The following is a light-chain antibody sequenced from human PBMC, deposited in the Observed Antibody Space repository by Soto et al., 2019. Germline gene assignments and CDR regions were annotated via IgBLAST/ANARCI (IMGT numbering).Light chain of an antibody. J-gene: IGKJ4*01. Sequence: DSQMTQSPSSLSASVGARVTITGRASLPISNYLAWYQKKPGQIQNLMIYDASTLQGGVPSRFSGSGSGTDFTLTISSLQPEDVAAYYCQKYNSAPLTCGGGTKVEIQ. V-gene: IGKV1-27*01. CDR2: DAS. CDR1: LPISNY. CDR3: QKYNSAPLT.